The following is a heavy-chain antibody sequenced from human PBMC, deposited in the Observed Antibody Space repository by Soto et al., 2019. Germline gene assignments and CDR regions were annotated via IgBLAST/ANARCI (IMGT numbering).Heavy chain of an antibody. D-gene: IGHD4-17*01. V-gene: IGHV3-7*01. CDR3: ARDPLAVTLIDDY. CDR1: GFTFSSYW. CDR2: INQEGSEK. Sequence: PGGSLRLSCAASGFTFSSYWMSWVRQAPGKGLEWVANINQEGSEKYYVDSVKGRFTISRDNAKNSLYLQMNSLRAEDTAVYYWARDPLAVTLIDDYWGQGALVTVSS. J-gene: IGHJ4*02.